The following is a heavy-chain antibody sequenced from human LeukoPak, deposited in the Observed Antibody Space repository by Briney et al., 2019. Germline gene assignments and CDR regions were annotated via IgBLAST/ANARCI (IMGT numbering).Heavy chain of an antibody. CDR3: ARDLGKNIAAAGVYGMDV. CDR1: GYTFTSYA. CDR2: INAGNGNT. D-gene: IGHD6-13*01. J-gene: IGHJ6*04. V-gene: IGHV1-3*01. Sequence: ASVNVSCKASGYTFTSYAMHCVRQAPGQRLEWMGWINAGNGNTKYSQKFQGRVTITRHISASTAYMELSSLRSEDTAVYYCARDLGKNIAAAGVYGMDVWGKGTTVTVSS.